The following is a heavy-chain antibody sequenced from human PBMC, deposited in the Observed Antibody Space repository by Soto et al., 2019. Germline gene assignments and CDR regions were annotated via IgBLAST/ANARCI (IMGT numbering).Heavy chain of an antibody. V-gene: IGHV3-23*01. CDR1: GFTFSSYA. CDR2: ISVSGGST. J-gene: IGHJ4*02. D-gene: IGHD6-13*01. CDR3: AKIPSAVPTFDY. Sequence: EVQLLESGGGLVQPGGSLRLSCAASGFTFSSYAMSWVRQAPGKGLEWVSAISVSGGSTYYADSVKGRFTISRDNSKNTLYLQMNSLRAEDTAVYYCAKIPSAVPTFDYWGQGTLVTVSS.